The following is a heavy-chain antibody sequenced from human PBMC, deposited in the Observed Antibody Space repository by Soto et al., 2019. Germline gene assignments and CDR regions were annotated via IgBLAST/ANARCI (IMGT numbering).Heavy chain of an antibody. V-gene: IGHV4-39*01. CDR2: IYYSGST. J-gene: IGHJ5*02. CDR1: GGSLSSSSYY. Sequence: SETLSLPCTVSGGSLSSSSYYWGWIRQPPGKGLEWIGSIYYSGSTYYNPSLKSRVTISVATSKNQFSLKLSSVTAADSAVYYCARRASWFDPWGQGTLVTVSS. CDR3: ARRASWFDP.